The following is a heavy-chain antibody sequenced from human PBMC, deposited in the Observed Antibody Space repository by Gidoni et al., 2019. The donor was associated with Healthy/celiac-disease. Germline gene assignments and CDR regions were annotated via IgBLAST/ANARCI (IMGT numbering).Heavy chain of an antibody. D-gene: IGHD3-22*01. J-gene: IGHJ4*02. V-gene: IGHV3-33*01. CDR2: IWYDGSNK. CDR3: ARDSLLGIVVVSLDY. CDR1: GFTFSSYG. Sequence: QVQLVESGGGVVQPGRSLRLSCAASGFTFSSYGMHWVRQAPGKGLEWVAVIWYDGSNKYYADSVKGRFTNSRDNSKNTLYLQMNSLRAEDTAVYYCARDSLLGIVVVSLDYWGQGTLVTVSS.